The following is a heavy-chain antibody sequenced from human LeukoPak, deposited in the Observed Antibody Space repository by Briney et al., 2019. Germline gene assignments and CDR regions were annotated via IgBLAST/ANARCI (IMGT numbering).Heavy chain of an antibody. CDR3: ARHEQQPYGYFDY. J-gene: IGHJ4*02. D-gene: IGHD6-13*01. V-gene: IGHV4-59*08. Sequence: RSSETLSLTCTVSGGSISSYYWSWIRQPPGKGLEWIGYIYYSGSTNYNPSLKSRVTISVDTSKNQFSLKLSSVTAADTAVYYCARHEQQPYGYFDYWGQGTLVTVSS. CDR2: IYYSGST. CDR1: GGSISSYY.